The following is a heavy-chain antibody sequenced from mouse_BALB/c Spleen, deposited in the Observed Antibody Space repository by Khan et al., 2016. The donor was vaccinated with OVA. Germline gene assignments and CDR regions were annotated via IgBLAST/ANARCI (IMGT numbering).Heavy chain of an antibody. CDR1: GYTFTSYT. J-gene: IGHJ3*01. CDR2: INPTNGYT. V-gene: IGHV1-4*01. D-gene: IGHD2-14*01. CDR3: VRDGAYHRNDGWFAY. Sequence: QVQLQQSGAELARPGASVKMSCEASGYTFTSYTIHWIKKRPGQGLEWIGYINPTNGYTNYNQKFKDKATLTTDKSSTTAYLQLSSLTSDDSAVYNCVRDGAYHRNDGWFAYWSQGTLVTVSA.